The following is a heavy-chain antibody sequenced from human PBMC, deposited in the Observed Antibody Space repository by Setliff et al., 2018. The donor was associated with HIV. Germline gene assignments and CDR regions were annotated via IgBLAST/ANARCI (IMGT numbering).Heavy chain of an antibody. D-gene: IGHD3-3*01. CDR1: GFSFGISGMR. J-gene: IGHJ4*02. CDR2: IDWDDDN. CDR3: ERDSGNYAFDY. Sequence: SGPTLVNPTQTLTLTCTYSGFSFGISGMRVNWIRQSAGKALEWLARIDWDDDNYYSPSLKTRLTISKDTSKTQVILTMTNLDPVDTATCYCERDSGNYAFDYWGLGTLVTVS. V-gene: IGHV2-70*04.